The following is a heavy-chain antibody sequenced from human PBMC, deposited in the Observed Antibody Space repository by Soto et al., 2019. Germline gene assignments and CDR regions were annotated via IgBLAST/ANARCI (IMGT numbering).Heavy chain of an antibody. V-gene: IGHV3-48*01. D-gene: IGHD2-2*01. J-gene: IGHJ4*02. CDR2: ITSSDVT. Sequence: EVQLVESGGGLVQPGGSLRLSCAASGFTFSTYSMNWVRQAPGKGLEWISYITSSDVTMYADSVKGRFTISRDNAKNSLYLQMNSLRGEDTAVYFCVGEVGFQLIYWGQGTLVTVSS. CDR1: GFTFSTYS. CDR3: VGEVGFQLIY.